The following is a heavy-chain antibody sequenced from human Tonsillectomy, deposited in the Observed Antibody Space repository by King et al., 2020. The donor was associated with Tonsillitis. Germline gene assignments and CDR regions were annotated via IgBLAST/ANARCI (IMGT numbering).Heavy chain of an antibody. J-gene: IGHJ3*02. Sequence: VQLVESGGGLVQPGGSLRLSCAASGFTFSSYGMHWVRQAPGKGLVWGSRIKSDWSSTSYADSVKGRFTISRDNAKNTLYLQMNSLRAEDTAVYFCTRVRTVGFDAFDIWGQGTMVTVSS. CDR1: GFTFSSYG. V-gene: IGHV3-74*01. CDR3: TRVRTVGFDAFDI. D-gene: IGHD1/OR15-1a*01. CDR2: IKSDWSST.